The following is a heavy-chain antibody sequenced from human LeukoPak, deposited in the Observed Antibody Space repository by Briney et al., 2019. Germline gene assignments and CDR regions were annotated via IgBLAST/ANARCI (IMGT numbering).Heavy chain of an antibody. CDR3: AVCSGGSCRLDY. D-gene: IGHD2-15*01. J-gene: IGHJ4*02. Sequence: SETPSLTCTVSGGSISSSSYYWGWIRQPPGKGLEWIGSIYYSGSTYYNPSLKSRVTISVDTSKNQFSLKLSSVTAADTAVYYCAVCSGGSCRLDYWGQGTLVTVSS. V-gene: IGHV4-39*05. CDR2: IYYSGST. CDR1: GGSISSSSYY.